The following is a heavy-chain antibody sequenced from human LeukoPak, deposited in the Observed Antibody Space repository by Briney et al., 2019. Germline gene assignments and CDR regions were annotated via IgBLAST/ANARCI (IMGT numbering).Heavy chain of an antibody. CDR3: AKDGYSNYYYYYMDV. J-gene: IGHJ6*03. D-gene: IGHD2-15*01. CDR1: GFTFSSYG. V-gene: IGHV3-30*02. CDR2: IRYDGSNK. Sequence: PGGSLRLSCAASGFTFSSYGMHWVRQAPGKGLEWVAFIRYDGSNKYYADSVKGRFTISRDNSKNTLYLQMNSLRAEDTAVYYCAKDGYSNYYYYYMDVWGKGTTVTVSS.